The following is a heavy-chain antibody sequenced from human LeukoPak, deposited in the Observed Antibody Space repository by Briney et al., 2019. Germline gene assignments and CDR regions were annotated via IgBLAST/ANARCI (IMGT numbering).Heavy chain of an antibody. CDR2: IIPILGTA. V-gene: IGHV1-69*11. D-gene: IGHD6-13*01. J-gene: IGHJ3*02. CDR1: GGTFSSYS. CDR3: ARAVAATGAFDI. Sequence: SVKVSCKASGGTFSSYSISWVRQAPGQGLEWMGRIIPILGTANYAQKFQGRVTITTDESTSTAYMELSSLRSEDTAVYYCARAVAATGAFDIWGQGTMVTVSS.